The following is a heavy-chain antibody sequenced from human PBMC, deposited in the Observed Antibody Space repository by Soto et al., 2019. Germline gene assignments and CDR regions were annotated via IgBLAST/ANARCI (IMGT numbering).Heavy chain of an antibody. D-gene: IGHD5-12*01. CDR3: AAIPKYRYYFDY. CDR2: IYYSGST. Sequence: QLQLQESGPGLVKPSETLSLTCTVSGGSISSSSYYWGWIRQPPGKGLEWIGSIYYSGSTYYNPSLKSRVTISVDTSKNQFSLKLSSVTAADTAVYYCAAIPKYRYYFDYWGQGTLVTVSS. J-gene: IGHJ4*02. V-gene: IGHV4-39*01. CDR1: GGSISSSSYY.